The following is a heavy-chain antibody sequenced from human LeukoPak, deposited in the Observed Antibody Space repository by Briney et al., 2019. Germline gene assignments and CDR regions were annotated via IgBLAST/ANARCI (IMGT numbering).Heavy chain of an antibody. CDR3: AREGGVVVPAAEGDYYYYGMDV. D-gene: IGHD2-2*01. J-gene: IGHJ6*02. Sequence: ASVKVSCKVSGYTLTELSMHWVRQAPGKGLEWMGGFDPEDGETFYAQKFQGRVTMTEDTSTDTAYMELSSLRSEDTAVYYCAREGGVVVPAAEGDYYYYGMDVWGQGTTVTVSS. V-gene: IGHV1-24*01. CDR1: GYTLTELS. CDR2: FDPEDGET.